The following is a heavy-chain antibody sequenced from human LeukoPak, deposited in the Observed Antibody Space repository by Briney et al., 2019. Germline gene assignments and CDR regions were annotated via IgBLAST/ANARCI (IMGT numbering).Heavy chain of an antibody. D-gene: IGHD1-26*01. V-gene: IGHV3-21*01. J-gene: IGHJ4*02. CDR1: GFSFSAFG. CDR3: ARAGASGSYWVDY. Sequence: TGGSLRLSCAASGFSFSAFGMSWVRQTPGKGLEWVSSITSSSTYIYSADSMKGRFTISRDNAKNSLYLQMSSLRADDTAMYYCARAGASGSYWVDYWGQGTLVTVSS. CDR2: ITSSSTYI.